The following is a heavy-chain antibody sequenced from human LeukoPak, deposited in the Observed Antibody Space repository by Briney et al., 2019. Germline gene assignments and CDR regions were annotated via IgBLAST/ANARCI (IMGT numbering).Heavy chain of an antibody. CDR2: INHSGST. V-gene: IGHV4-34*01. CDR1: GGSFSGYY. J-gene: IGHJ5*02. CDR3: ARVICSTSCYFSSTPNWFDP. D-gene: IGHD2-2*01. Sequence: SETLSLTCAVYGGSFSGYYWSWIRQPPGKGLEWIGEINHSGSTNYNPSLKSRVTISVDTSKNQFSLKLSSVTAADTAAYYCARVICSTSCYFSSTPNWFDPWGQGTLVTVSS.